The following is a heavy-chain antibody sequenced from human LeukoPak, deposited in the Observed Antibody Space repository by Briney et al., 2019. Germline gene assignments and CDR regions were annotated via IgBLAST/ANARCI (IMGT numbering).Heavy chain of an antibody. V-gene: IGHV3-49*04. CDR1: GFTFGDYA. CDR2: IRSQAYGGTT. CDR3: TRGMATVVTPYF. D-gene: IGHD4-23*01. Sequence: GSLRLSCTTSGFTFGDYAMSWVRQAPGKGLEWVGFIRSQAYGGTTQYAASVKGRFTISRDDSKSIAYLQMNSLKTEDTAVHYCTRGMATVVTPYFWGQGTLVTVSS. J-gene: IGHJ4*02.